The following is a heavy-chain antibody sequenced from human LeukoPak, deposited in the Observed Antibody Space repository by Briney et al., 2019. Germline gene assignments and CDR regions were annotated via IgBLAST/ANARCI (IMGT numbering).Heavy chain of an antibody. CDR3: AKSLDYYYYYGMDV. J-gene: IGHJ6*02. Sequence: GGSLRLSCAASGFTFSSYAMSWVRQAPGKGLEWVSAISGSGGSTYYADSVKGRFTIYRDNSKNTLYLQMNSLRAEDTAVYYCAKSLDYYYYYGMDVWGQGTTVTVSS. CDR2: ISGSGGST. CDR1: GFTFSSYA. V-gene: IGHV3-23*01.